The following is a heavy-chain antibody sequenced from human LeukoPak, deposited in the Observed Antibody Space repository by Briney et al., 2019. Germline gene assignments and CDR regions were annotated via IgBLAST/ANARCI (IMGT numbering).Heavy chain of an antibody. V-gene: IGHV4-39*07. CDR2: IYYSGST. Sequence: SETLSLTCTVSGGSISSSSYYWGWIRQPPGKGLEWIGSIYYSGSTYYNPSLKSRVTISVDTSKNQFSLKLSSVTAADTAVYYCARLAVWANIGWRKIHNWFDPWGQGTLVTVSS. CDR1: GGSISSSSYY. CDR3: ARLAVWANIGWRKIHNWFDP. D-gene: IGHD2/OR15-2a*01. J-gene: IGHJ5*02.